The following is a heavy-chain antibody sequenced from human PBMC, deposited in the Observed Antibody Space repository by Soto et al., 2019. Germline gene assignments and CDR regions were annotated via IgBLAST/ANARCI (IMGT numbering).Heavy chain of an antibody. J-gene: IGHJ5*02. CDR2: MNPNSGNT. D-gene: IGHD1-26*01. CDR1: GYTFTSYD. Sequence: GASVMGSCKASGYTFTSYDINWVRQATGQGLEWMGWMNPNSGNTGYAQKFQGRVTMTRNTSISTAYMELSSLRSEDTAVYYCARGGRRKNWFGPWGQGTLVTVSS. V-gene: IGHV1-8*01. CDR3: ARGGRRKNWFGP.